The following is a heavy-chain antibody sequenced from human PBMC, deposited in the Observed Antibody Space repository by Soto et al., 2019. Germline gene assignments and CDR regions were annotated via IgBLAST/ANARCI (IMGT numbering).Heavy chain of an antibody. CDR3: AKDHRGPYYYDSSGYYC. J-gene: IGHJ4*02. D-gene: IGHD3-22*01. CDR2: ISYDGSNK. Sequence: GGSLRLSCAASGFTFSSYGMHWVRQAPGKGLEWVAVISYDGSNKYYADSVKGRFTISRDNSKNTLYLQMNSLRAEDTAVYYCAKDHRGPYYYDSSGYYCWGQGTLVTVSS. CDR1: GFTFSSYG. V-gene: IGHV3-30*18.